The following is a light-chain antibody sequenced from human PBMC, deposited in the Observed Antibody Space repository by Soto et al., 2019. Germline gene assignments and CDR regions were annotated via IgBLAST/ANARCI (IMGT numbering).Light chain of an antibody. V-gene: IGKV3-20*01. CDR3: QQYGSAPTWT. J-gene: IGKJ1*01. CDR1: QSVSSSY. CDR2: GAS. Sequence: EIVLTQSPGTLSLSPGERATLSCSASQSVSSSYLARYQQKPGQAPRLRMYGASCRATGIPDRFGGSGSGTDFTLPISSLEPEVFAVYYCQQYGSAPTWTFGQGTKVEI.